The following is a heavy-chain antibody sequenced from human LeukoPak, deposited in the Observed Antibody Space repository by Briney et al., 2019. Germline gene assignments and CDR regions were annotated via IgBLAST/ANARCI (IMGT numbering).Heavy chain of an antibody. Sequence: GGSLRLSCAASGFTFSSYEMNWVRQAPGKGLEWVSYISSSGSTIYYEDSVKGRFTISRDNAKNSLYLQMNSLRAEDTAVYYRARIRFSSSGMDIWGQGTTVTVSS. CDR2: ISSSGSTI. CDR3: ARIRFSSSGMDI. D-gene: IGHD6-6*01. V-gene: IGHV3-48*03. CDR1: GFTFSSYE. J-gene: IGHJ6*02.